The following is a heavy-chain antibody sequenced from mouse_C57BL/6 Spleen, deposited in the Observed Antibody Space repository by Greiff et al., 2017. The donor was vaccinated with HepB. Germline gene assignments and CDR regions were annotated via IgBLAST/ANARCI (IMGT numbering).Heavy chain of an antibody. V-gene: IGHV3-6*01. CDR1: GYSITSGYY. Sequence: VQLQQSGPGLVKPSQSLSLTCSVTGYSITSGYYWNWIRQFPGNKLEWMGYISYDGSNNYNPSLKNRISITRDTSKNQFFLKLNSVTTEDTATYYCARGRDYDYGRYYFDYWGQGTTLTVSS. D-gene: IGHD2-4*01. CDR3: ARGRDYDYGRYYFDY. J-gene: IGHJ2*01. CDR2: ISYDGSN.